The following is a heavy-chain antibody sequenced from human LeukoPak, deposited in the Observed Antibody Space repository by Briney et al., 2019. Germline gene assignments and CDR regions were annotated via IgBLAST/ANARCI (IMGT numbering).Heavy chain of an antibody. CDR1: GYTFTSNY. J-gene: IGHJ4*02. Sequence: ASVKVSCKASGYTFTSNYVHWVRQAPGQGLEWMGIISPTGGSTSYAQKFQGRVTMTEDTDTDTAYMELSSLRSDDTAVYYCATGVVPAAPTGDLDIWGQGTLVTVSS. CDR2: ISPTGGST. D-gene: IGHD2-2*01. V-gene: IGHV1-46*01. CDR3: ATGVVPAAPTGDLDI.